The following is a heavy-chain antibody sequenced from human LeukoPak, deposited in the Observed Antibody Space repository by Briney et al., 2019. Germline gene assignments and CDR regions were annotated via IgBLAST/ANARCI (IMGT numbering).Heavy chain of an antibody. Sequence: GGSLRLSCAASGFTFSDYGMSWVRQAPGKGLEWVAAISTGGSSTYYAASVKGRFTISRDNSKNTLYLQLNSLRAEDTALYYCAKDERRTSGYCSGTSCLGDFQHWGQGTLVTVSS. CDR2: ISTGGSST. CDR3: AKDERRTSGYCSGTSCLGDFQH. D-gene: IGHD2-2*03. J-gene: IGHJ1*01. V-gene: IGHV3-23*01. CDR1: GFTFSDYG.